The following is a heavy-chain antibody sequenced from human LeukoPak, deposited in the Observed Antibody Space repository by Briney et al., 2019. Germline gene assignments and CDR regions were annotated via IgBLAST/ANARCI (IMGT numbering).Heavy chain of an antibody. CDR1: GFTFSSYS. D-gene: IGHD2-2*01. Sequence: GGSLRLSCAASGFTFSSYSMNWVRQAPGKGLEWVSSISSSSSYIYYADSVKGRFTISRDNAKNSLYLQMNCLRAEDTAVYYCARALPAADTYAFDIWGQGTMVTVSS. J-gene: IGHJ3*02. CDR3: ARALPAADTYAFDI. CDR2: ISSSSSYI. V-gene: IGHV3-21*01.